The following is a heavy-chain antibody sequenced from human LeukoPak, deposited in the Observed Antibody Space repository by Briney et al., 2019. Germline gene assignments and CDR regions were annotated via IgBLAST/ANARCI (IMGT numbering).Heavy chain of an antibody. V-gene: IGHV1-2*02. J-gene: IGHJ4*02. CDR2: INPNSGGT. D-gene: IGHD2-15*01. CDR3: ASSCSGGSCFYYFDY. CDR1: GYTLTGYY. Sequence: ASVKVSCKVSGYTLTGYYMHWVRQAPGQGLEWMGWINPNSGGTNYAQKFQGRVIMTRDTSISTAYMVLSRLRSDDTAVYYCASSCSGGSCFYYFDYWGQGTLVTVSS.